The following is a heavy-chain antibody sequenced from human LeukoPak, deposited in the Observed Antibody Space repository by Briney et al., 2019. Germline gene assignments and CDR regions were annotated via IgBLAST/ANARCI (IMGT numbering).Heavy chain of an antibody. D-gene: IGHD6-6*01. CDR2: TSSSDAGT. CDR3: VRDRTNIASRPFDY. CDR1: GFTLSTYA. V-gene: IGHV3-23*01. J-gene: IGHJ4*02. Sequence: GGSLRLSCAASGFTLSTYAMSWVRQTPGKGLEWVAATSSSDAGTYHADSVRGRFTISRDNAKKLLWLQMNSLRAEDTAVYYCVRDRTNIASRPFDYWGQGTLVTVSS.